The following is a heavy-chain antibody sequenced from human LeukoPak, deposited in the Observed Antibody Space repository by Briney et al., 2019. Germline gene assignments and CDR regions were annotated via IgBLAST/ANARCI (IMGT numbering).Heavy chain of an antibody. CDR2: LNAGNDNT. CDR3: ARDLRLGWFDP. CDR1: GYTFTSYA. V-gene: IGHV1-3*03. J-gene: IGHJ5*02. D-gene: IGHD6-25*01. Sequence: GASVKVSCTASGYTFTSYAIHSVRQAPGQRLEWMGWLNAGNDNTKYSQEFQGRITITRDTSASTAYMELSSLRSEDMAVYYCARDLRLGWFDPWGQGTLVTVSS.